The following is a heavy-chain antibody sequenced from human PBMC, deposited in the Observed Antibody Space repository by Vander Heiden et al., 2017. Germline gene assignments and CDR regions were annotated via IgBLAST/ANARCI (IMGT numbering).Heavy chain of an antibody. J-gene: IGHJ3*01. CDR3: AGGGRGWKNSFDV. CDR1: GYTFTNYW. D-gene: IGHD1-1*01. CDR2: IYTDGSAT. V-gene: IGHV5-51*01. Sequence: EVQLVQSGAEVKKPGESLKISCKGSGYTFTNYWIGWGRQRPGKGLEWMGIIYTDGSATRYSPSFQGQVAFSAGKSIRTAYLLWSSLKAPDTAMYYGAGGGRGWKNSFDVWGQGTMVTVSS.